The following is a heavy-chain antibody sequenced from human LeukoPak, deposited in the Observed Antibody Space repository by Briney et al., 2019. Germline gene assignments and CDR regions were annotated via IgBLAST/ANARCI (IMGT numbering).Heavy chain of an antibody. D-gene: IGHD3-22*01. CDR3: ARDYDSRGFDY. J-gene: IGHJ4*02. CDR2: ISSSSYI. V-gene: IGHV3-21*01. CDR1: GFTFSSYS. Sequence: GGSLRLSCAASGFTFSSYSMNWVRQAPGKGLEWVSSISSSSYIYYADSVKGRFTISRDNAKNSLYLQMNSLRAEDTAVYYCARDYDSRGFDYWGQGTLVTVSS.